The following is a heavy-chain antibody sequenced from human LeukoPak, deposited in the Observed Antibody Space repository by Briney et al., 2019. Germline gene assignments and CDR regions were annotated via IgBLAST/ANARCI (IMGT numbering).Heavy chain of an antibody. V-gene: IGHV3-23*01. J-gene: IGHJ6*02. D-gene: IGHD5-12*01. Sequence: PGGSLRLSCEASGFTFSAYAMTWVRQAPGKGLEWVSSIGSDNKPHYSESVKGRFAIPRDNSKSLLFLQLNSLRAEDTALYYCARDLHYDAAMDVGGQGTTVTVSS. CDR3: ARDLHYDAAMDV. CDR1: GFTFSAYA. CDR2: IGSDNKP.